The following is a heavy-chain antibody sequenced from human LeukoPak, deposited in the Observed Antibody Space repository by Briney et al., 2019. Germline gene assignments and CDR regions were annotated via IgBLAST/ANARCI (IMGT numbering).Heavy chain of an antibody. Sequence: GGSLRLSCAASGFTFSSYSMNWVRQAPGKGLEWVANIKQDGSEKYYVDSVKGRFTISRDNAKNSLYLQMNSLRAEDTAVYYCARDPDWGQGTLVTVSS. J-gene: IGHJ4*02. V-gene: IGHV3-7*01. CDR2: IKQDGSEK. CDR3: ARDPD. CDR1: GFTFSSYS.